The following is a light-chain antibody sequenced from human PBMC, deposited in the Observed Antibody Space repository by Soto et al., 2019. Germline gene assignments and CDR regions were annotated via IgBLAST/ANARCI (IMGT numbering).Light chain of an antibody. Sequence: QSVLTQPPSVSAAPGQKVTISCSGSSSNIGGNSVSWYQQLPGTAPNLLIYDDNKRPSRIPDRFSGSKFGTSATLGITGFQTGDEADYYCGSWYSSLSAYVFGTGTKVTVL. CDR1: SSNIGGNS. CDR2: DDN. CDR3: GSWYSSLSAYV. J-gene: IGLJ1*01. V-gene: IGLV1-51*01.